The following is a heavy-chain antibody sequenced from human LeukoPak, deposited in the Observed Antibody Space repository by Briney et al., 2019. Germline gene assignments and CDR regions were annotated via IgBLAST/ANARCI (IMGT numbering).Heavy chain of an antibody. CDR1: GFSFDDHG. Sequence: PGGSLRLSCAASGFSFDDHGMHWVRQAPGKGLEWVSGISWNSGSIGYADSVKGRYTISRDNAKNSLYLQMNSLRPEDTALYYCAKEGYGAVPIEYWGQGTLVTVSS. CDR2: ISWNSGSI. D-gene: IGHD4/OR15-4a*01. J-gene: IGHJ4*02. CDR3: AKEGYGAVPIEY. V-gene: IGHV3-9*01.